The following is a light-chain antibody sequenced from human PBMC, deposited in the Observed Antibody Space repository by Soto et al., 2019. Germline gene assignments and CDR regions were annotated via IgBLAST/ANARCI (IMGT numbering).Light chain of an antibody. V-gene: IGKV3-20*01. CDR3: QQYGSSPPIT. Sequence: EIVLTQSPGTLSLSPGERATLSCRASQSVSNNYLAWYQQKPGQAPRLLIYGASGRATGIPDRFSGSGSGTDFTLTISRLEPEDFAVYYCQQYGSSPPITFGQGTRLEIK. J-gene: IGKJ5*01. CDR2: GAS. CDR1: QSVSNNY.